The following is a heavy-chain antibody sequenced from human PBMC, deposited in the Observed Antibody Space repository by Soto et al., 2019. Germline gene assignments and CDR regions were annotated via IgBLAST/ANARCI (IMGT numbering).Heavy chain of an antibody. CDR3: ARSTSSTLNYYYGMDV. CDR1: GFTFSSFG. CDR2: ISYDGSTT. J-gene: IGHJ6*02. V-gene: IGHV3-30*03. Sequence: GGSLRLSCAASGFTFSSFGMHWVRQAPGKGLEWVALISYDGSTTFYTDSVKGRFTIARDNSKNILYLQMNSLTIEDTAVFYCARSTSSTLNYYYGMDVWGQGTTVTVSS. D-gene: IGHD6-6*01.